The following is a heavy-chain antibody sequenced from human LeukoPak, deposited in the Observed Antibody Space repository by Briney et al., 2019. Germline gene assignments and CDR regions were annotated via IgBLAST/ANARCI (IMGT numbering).Heavy chain of an antibody. CDR2: ISSSSSYI. CDR1: GFTFSSYS. Sequence: GGSLRLSCAASGFTFSSYSMNWVRQAPGKGLEWVSSISSSSSYIYYADSVKGRFTISRDNAKNSLYLQMNSLRAEDMALYYCAKGVTAMHDAFDIWGQGTMVTVSS. V-gene: IGHV3-21*04. D-gene: IGHD5-18*01. CDR3: AKGVTAMHDAFDI. J-gene: IGHJ3*02.